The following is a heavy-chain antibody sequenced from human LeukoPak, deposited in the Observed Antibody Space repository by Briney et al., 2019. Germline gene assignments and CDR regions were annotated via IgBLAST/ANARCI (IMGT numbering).Heavy chain of an antibody. CDR2: INTYNGNT. CDR3: ARVITMVRGVILPVSGFDY. J-gene: IGHJ4*02. D-gene: IGHD3-10*01. V-gene: IGHV1-18*01. Sequence: ASVNVSCKASGYSFTSYGISWVRPAPGQGLAWMGWINTYNGNTNYAQNVQGRVTMTTDTATSTAYMEQRSLSSDDTDVYFCARVITMVRGVILPVSGFDYWGQGTLVTVSS. CDR1: GYSFTSYG.